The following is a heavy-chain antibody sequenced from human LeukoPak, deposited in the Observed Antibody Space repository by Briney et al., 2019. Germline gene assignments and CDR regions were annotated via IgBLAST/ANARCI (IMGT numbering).Heavy chain of an antibody. CDR3: ARDYYDSSGYSYYFDY. Sequence: SETLSLTCTVSGGYTGSHYWSWIRQPAGKGLEWIGYIYYSGSTNYNPSLKSRVTISVDTSKNQFSLKLSSVTAADTAVYYCARDYYDSSGYSYYFDYWGQGTLVTVSS. CDR1: GGYTGSHY. J-gene: IGHJ4*02. CDR2: IYYSGST. V-gene: IGHV4-59*11. D-gene: IGHD3-22*01.